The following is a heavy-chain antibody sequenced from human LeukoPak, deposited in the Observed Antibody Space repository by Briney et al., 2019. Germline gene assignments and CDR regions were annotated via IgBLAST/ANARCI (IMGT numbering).Heavy chain of an antibody. V-gene: IGHV1-69*13. J-gene: IGHJ4*02. CDR3: ARSPNRGYGNDY. Sequence: SVKVSCKASGGTFSSYAISWVRQAPGQGLEWMGGIIPIFGTANYAQKFQGRVTITADESTSTAYMELSSLRSEDTAVYYCARSPNRGYGNDYWGQGTLVTVSS. CDR1: GGTFSSYA. D-gene: IGHD5-12*01. CDR2: IIPIFGTA.